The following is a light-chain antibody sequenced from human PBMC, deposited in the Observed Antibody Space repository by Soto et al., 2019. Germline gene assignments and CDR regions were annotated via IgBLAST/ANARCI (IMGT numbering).Light chain of an antibody. J-gene: IGLJ2*01. CDR2: YDS. CDR3: QVWDSSSDHHVV. V-gene: IGLV3-21*04. Sequence: VLTQPPSVSVAPGKTARITCGGNNIGSKSVHWYQQKPGQAPVLVIYYDSDRPSGIPERFSGSNSGNTATLTISRVEAGDEADYYCQVWDSSSDHHVVFGGGTKLTVL. CDR1: NIGSKS.